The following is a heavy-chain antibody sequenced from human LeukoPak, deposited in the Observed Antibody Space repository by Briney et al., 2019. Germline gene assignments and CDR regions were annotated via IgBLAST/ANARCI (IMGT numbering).Heavy chain of an antibody. D-gene: IGHD3-3*01. CDR1: GYTFTGYY. V-gene: IGHV1-2*02. CDR2: INPNSGGT. Sequence: ASVKVSCKASGYTFTGYYMHWVRQSPGQGLEWMGWINPNSGGTNYAQKFQGRVTMTRDTSISTAYMELSRLRSDDTAVYYCARDTVRFLEWLPIYYYYYMDVWGKGTTVTVSS. J-gene: IGHJ6*03. CDR3: ARDTVRFLEWLPIYYYYYMDV.